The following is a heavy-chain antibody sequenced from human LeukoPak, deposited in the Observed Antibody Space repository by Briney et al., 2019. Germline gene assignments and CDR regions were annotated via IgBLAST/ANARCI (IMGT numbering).Heavy chain of an antibody. CDR1: GFTFSSYA. J-gene: IGHJ3*02. Sequence: GGSLRLSCAASGFTFSSYAMGWVRQAPGKGLEWVSAISGSGGSTYYADSVKGRFTISRDNSKNTLYLQMNSLRAEDTAVYYCAKEITMIVVVIFDAFDIWGQGTMVTVSS. V-gene: IGHV3-23*01. CDR3: AKEITMIVVVIFDAFDI. D-gene: IGHD3-22*01. CDR2: ISGSGGST.